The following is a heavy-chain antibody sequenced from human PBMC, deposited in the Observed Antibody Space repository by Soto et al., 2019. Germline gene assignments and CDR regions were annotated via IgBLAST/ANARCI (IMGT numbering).Heavy chain of an antibody. J-gene: IGHJ3*02. Sequence: PSETLSLTCTVSGGSISSHYWSWIRQPPGQGLEWIGYIYYSGSTNYNPSLKSRVTISVDTSKNQFSLKLSSVTAADTAVYYCARDRAVIGYSSGWFDAFDIWGQGTMVTVSS. CDR1: GGSISSHY. D-gene: IGHD6-19*01. CDR3: ARDRAVIGYSSGWFDAFDI. V-gene: IGHV4-59*11. CDR2: IYYSGST.